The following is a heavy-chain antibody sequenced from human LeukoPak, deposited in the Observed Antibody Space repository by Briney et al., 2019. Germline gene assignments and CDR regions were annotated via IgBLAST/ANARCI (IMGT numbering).Heavy chain of an antibody. CDR1: GYTFTGYY. V-gene: IGHV1-2*02. J-gene: IGHJ5*02. D-gene: IGHD3-22*01. Sequence: ASVKVSCKASGYTFTGYYMHWVRQAPGQGLEWMGWINPSSGGTNYAQKFQGRVTMTRDTSISTAYMELSRLRSDDTAVYYCARESDYYDSSGYYFSWFDPWGQGTLVTVSS. CDR3: ARESDYYDSSGYYFSWFDP. CDR2: INPSSGGT.